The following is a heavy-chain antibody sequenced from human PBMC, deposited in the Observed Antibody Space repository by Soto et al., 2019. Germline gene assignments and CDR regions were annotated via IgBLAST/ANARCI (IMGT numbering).Heavy chain of an antibody. Sequence: GGSLRLSCAASGYTFSIYWMLWVRQAPGKGLVWVSRINSDGSSTSYADSVKGRFTISRDNAKNTLYLQMNSLRAEDTAVYYCARDLGGSPFDYWGQGTLVTVSS. CDR2: INSDGSST. CDR3: ARDLGGSPFDY. CDR1: GYTFSIYW. D-gene: IGHD3-16*01. J-gene: IGHJ4*02. V-gene: IGHV3-74*01.